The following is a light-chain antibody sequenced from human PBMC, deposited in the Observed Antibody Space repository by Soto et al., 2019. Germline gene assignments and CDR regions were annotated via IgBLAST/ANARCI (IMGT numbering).Light chain of an antibody. CDR2: FAS. Sequence: ERVMTQSPATLSVSPGEKATLSCRASQTVSNNLAWYQQKAGQPPRLLIYFASTRATGIPARFSGSGSGTEFTLTISTLQSEDFAVYYCQQYNEWPLTFGGGTKVETK. J-gene: IGKJ4*01. CDR3: QQYNEWPLT. V-gene: IGKV3-15*01. CDR1: QTVSNN.